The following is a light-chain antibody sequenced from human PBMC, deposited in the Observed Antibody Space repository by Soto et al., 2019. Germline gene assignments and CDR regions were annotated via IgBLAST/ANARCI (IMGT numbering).Light chain of an antibody. V-gene: IGKV3-15*01. CDR2: GAS. CDR3: QQYHNWPPLT. CDR1: QSVSSN. Sequence: EIVMTQSPATLSLSPGERATLSCRASQSVSSNLAWYQQKPGQAPRLLIYGASTRATGIPARFSGSGSGTEFILPISSRQSEEFVVFYCQQYHNWPPLTFGGGTKVEIK. J-gene: IGKJ4*01.